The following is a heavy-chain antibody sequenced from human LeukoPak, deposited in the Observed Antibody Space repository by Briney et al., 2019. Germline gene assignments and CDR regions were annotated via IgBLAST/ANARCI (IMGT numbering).Heavy chain of an antibody. J-gene: IGHJ4*02. CDR2: ISGSGGTI. CDR3: AKIRWGYSYGHDYDY. Sequence: GGSLRLSCAASGFTFSSYAMSWVRQAPGKGLEWVSGISGSGGTIYYADSVKGRFTISRDNSKNTLYLQMNSLGAEDTAIFYCAKIRWGYSYGHDYDYWGQGALVTVSS. V-gene: IGHV3-23*01. CDR1: GFTFSSYA. D-gene: IGHD5-18*01.